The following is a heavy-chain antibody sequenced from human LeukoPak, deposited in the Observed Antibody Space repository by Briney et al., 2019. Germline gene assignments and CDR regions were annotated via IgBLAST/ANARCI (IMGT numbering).Heavy chain of an antibody. CDR1: GYTFTSYA. V-gene: IGHV1-18*01. Sequence: GASVKVSCTASGYTFTSYAFSWVRQAPGQGLEWMGWISAYNGDTNYAQKFQGRVTMTTDTSTSTAYKELRSLRSDDTAVYYCVREYSTAIYYFDYWGQGTLVTVSS. CDR3: VREYSTAIYYFDY. J-gene: IGHJ4*02. CDR2: ISAYNGDT. D-gene: IGHD4-11*01.